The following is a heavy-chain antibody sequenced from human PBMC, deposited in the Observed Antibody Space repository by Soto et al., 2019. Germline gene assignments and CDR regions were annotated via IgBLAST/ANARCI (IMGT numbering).Heavy chain of an antibody. CDR3: ARDVQLLWFGDPTDY. Sequence: TGGSLRLSCAASGFTFSSYSMNWVRQAPGKGLEWVSYISSSSSTIYYADSVKGRFTISRDNAKNSLYLQMNSLRDEDTAVYYCARDVQLLWFGDPTDYWGQGTLVTVS. CDR1: GFTFSSYS. CDR2: ISSSSSTI. D-gene: IGHD3-10*01. J-gene: IGHJ4*02. V-gene: IGHV3-48*02.